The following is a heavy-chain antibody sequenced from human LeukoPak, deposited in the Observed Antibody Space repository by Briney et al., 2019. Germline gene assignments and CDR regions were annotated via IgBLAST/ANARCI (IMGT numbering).Heavy chain of an antibody. CDR1: GYTFTGYY. V-gene: IGHV1-2*02. Sequence: ASVKVSCKPSGYTFTGYYIQWVRQAPGQGLEWMGWINPQSGGTNYAQKFQGRVTMTRDTSISTAYMDLSRLRSDDTAVYYCARDTAEYSSSCCVGFDPWGQGTLVTVSS. CDR2: INPQSGGT. J-gene: IGHJ5*02. D-gene: IGHD6-13*01. CDR3: ARDTAEYSSSCCVGFDP.